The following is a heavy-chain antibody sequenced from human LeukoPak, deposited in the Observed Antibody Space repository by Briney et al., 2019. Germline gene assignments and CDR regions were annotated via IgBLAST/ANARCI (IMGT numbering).Heavy chain of an antibody. CDR3: ASVDLDDGGNARNFDY. D-gene: IGHD4-23*01. CDR2: IYPGDSDT. J-gene: IGHJ4*02. CDR1: GYSFPSYW. Sequence: GKSLKISCEASGYSFPSYWIGWVRQMPGKGLEWMGIIYPGDSDTRYSPSFRGQVTISADKSSRTAYLQWRSLRASDTAMYFCASVDLDDGGNARNFDYWGQGTLVTVSS. V-gene: IGHV5-51*01.